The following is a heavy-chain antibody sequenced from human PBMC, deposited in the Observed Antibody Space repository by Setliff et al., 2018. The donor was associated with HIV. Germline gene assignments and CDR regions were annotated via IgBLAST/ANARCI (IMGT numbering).Heavy chain of an antibody. V-gene: IGHV3-30*04. CDR1: GFTFYSSA. J-gene: IGHJ4*02. Sequence: GGSLRLSCAGAGFTFYSSAMHWVRQTRGKGLEWVATISHDGSDKNYADSVKGRFTISRDYAKNSLYLQMDSLRPEDTAIYYCTRGGLVGAQSHFDYWGPGTLVTVSS. CDR3: TRGGLVGAQSHFDY. CDR2: ISHDGSDK. D-gene: IGHD1-26*01.